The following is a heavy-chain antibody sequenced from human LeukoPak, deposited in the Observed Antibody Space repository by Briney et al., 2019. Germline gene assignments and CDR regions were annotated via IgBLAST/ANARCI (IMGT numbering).Heavy chain of an antibody. CDR2: IKEDGSEK. CDR1: GFTFSSHW. J-gene: IGHJ4*02. Sequence: GGSLRLSCAASGFTFSSHWMTWVRQAPGKGLEWVANIKEDGSEKYYVDSVKGRFTISRDNAKNSLLLQMSSLRAEDTAVYYCARARIDYWGQGTLVTVSS. CDR3: ARARIDY. V-gene: IGHV3-7*04. D-gene: IGHD1-14*01.